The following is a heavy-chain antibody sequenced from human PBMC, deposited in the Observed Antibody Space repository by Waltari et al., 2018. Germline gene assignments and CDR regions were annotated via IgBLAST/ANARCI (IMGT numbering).Heavy chain of an antibody. Sequence: QLQLQESGPGLVKPSETLSLTCTVSGGSISSSSYYWGWIRQPPGKGLEWIGSIYYSGSTYYNPSLKSRVTISVDTSKNQFSLKLSSVTAADTAVYYCARTRVAVAAPFDYWGQGTLVTVSS. J-gene: IGHJ4*02. CDR3: ARTRVAVAAPFDY. D-gene: IGHD6-19*01. CDR1: GGSISSSSYY. CDR2: IYYSGST. V-gene: IGHV4-39*07.